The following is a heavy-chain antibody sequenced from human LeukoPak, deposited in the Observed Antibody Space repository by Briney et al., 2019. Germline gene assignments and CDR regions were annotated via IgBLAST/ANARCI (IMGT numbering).Heavy chain of an antibody. V-gene: IGHV3-66*02. Sequence: GGSLRLSCAASGFTVSSNYMLWVRQAPGKGLEWVSVIYSGGSTYYADAVTGRFTISRDNSKHTLDLQMNSLRAEDTAVYYCARAESPWGQGTLVTVSS. CDR1: GFTVSSNY. CDR3: ARAESP. CDR2: IYSGGST. J-gene: IGHJ5*02.